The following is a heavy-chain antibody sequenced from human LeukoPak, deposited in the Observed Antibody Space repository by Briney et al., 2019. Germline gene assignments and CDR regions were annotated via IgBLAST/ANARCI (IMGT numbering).Heavy chain of an antibody. D-gene: IGHD3-9*01. CDR3: ARGYSFEDY. V-gene: IGHV4-59*01. CDR1: GGSISSYY. CDR2: IYYSGST. J-gene: IGHJ4*02. Sequence: SETLSLTCTVSGGSISSYYWSRIRQPPGKGLEWIGYIYYSGSTNYNPSLKSRVTISVDTSKNQFSLKLSSVTAADTAVYYCARGYSFEDYWGQGTLVTVSS.